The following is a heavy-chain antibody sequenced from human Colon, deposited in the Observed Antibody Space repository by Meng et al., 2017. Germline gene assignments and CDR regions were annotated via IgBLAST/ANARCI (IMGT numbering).Heavy chain of an antibody. V-gene: IGHV1-2*06. CDR3: ARDGSYGLDLDF. J-gene: IGHJ4*02. CDR2: IHPNTGAT. D-gene: IGHD3-3*01. Sequence: QVHLVRSGTEGKKPGASWKVSCTTSGYTFTGYYMQWVRQAPGQGLEWLGRIHPNTGATNYAQKFQDRVTMTRDTSISTVYMELNTLTSDDTAVYYCARDGSYGLDLDFWGRGTLVTVSS. CDR1: GYTFTGYY.